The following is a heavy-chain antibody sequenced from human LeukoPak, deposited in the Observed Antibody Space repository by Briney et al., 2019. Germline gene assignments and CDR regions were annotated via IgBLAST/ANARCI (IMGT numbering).Heavy chain of an antibody. V-gene: IGHV3-15*01. J-gene: IGHJ4*02. CDR3: VTDLVIKGYFDY. CDR1: GFTFSNVW. CDR2: IRRKTDGETT. D-gene: IGHD2-21*01. Sequence: PGGSLRLSCAASGFTFSNVWMGWVRQVQGKGLEWVGRIRRKTDGETTDHAAPVKGRFTISRDDSKNTLYLQMNSLKTEDTAVYYCVTDLVIKGYFDYWGQGALVTVSS.